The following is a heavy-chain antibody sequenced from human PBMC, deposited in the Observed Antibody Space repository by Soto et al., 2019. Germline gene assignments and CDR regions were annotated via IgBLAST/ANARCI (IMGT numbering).Heavy chain of an antibody. CDR1: GGTTSRSTYY. CDR2: IYYSGST. V-gene: IGHV4-39*01. Sequence: PGETLSDKRTVSGGTTSRSTYYWCWIRQPPEKGLEWIGSIYYSGSTYYNPSLKSRGTISVDTSKNRFSLKLSSVTAADTAVYYCARQYYEGGYYFDYWGQGTLVTVS. CDR3: ARQYYEGGYYFDY. D-gene: IGHD3-16*01. J-gene: IGHJ4*02.